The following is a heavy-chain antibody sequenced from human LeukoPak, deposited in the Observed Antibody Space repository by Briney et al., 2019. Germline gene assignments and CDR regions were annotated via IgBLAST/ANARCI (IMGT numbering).Heavy chain of an antibody. D-gene: IGHD3-9*01. CDR3: APRGSAGILIGYYDY. J-gene: IGHJ4*02. CDR1: GFTFSSYA. V-gene: IGHV3-23*01. CDR2: ISRSDGST. Sequence: GGSLRLSCAASGFTFSSYAMSWVRQAPGKGLEWVSSISRSDGSTYYADSVKGRFTISRDDSKNTLYLQMNSLRAEDTAVYYCAPRGSAGILIGYYDYWGQGTLVTVSS.